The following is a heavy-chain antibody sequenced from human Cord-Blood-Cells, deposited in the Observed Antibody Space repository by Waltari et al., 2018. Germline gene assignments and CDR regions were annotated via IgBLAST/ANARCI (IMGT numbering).Heavy chain of an antibody. CDR3: AKEFSSSWYYFDY. D-gene: IGHD6-13*01. CDR1: GFTCDDYA. Sequence: EVQLVESGGGLVRPGRSLRLSCSASGFTCDDYAMHWVRQAPGKGLEWVSGISWNSGSIGYADSVKGRFTISRDNAKISLYLQMNSLRAEDTALYYCAKEFSSSWYYFDYWGQGTLVTVSS. CDR2: ISWNSGSI. J-gene: IGHJ4*02. V-gene: IGHV3-9*01.